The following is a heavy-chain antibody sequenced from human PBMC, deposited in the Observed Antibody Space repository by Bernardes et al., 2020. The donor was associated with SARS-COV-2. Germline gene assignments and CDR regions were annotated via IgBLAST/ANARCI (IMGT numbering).Heavy chain of an antibody. CDR2: IYYSGST. V-gene: IGHV4-30-4*01. D-gene: IGHD3-22*01. CDR3: ARVMGYYDYSGLDY. J-gene: IGHJ4*02. CDR1: GGSISSTDYY. Sequence: SETLSLTCSVSGGSISSTDYYWSWIRQPPGKGLEWIGYIYYSGSTYYNPSLKSRVTISIDTSNNQFSLKPNSVTAADTAMYYCARVMGYYDYSGLDYWGQGTLVTVSS.